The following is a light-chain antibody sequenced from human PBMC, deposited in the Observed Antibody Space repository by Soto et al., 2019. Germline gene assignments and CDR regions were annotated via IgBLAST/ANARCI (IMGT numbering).Light chain of an antibody. CDR3: GAWDSSLSAGV. CDR1: XXXIENNY. CDR2: XXH. J-gene: IGLJ2*01. Sequence: QSVXXQPXXXSAXXXXXVXISXXXXXXXIENNYVSWYQLLPGTAPKLXIYXXHKRPSGIPDRFSXSKSGTSATLGITGLQTGDEADYYCGAWDSSLSAGVFXGGTKLTVL. V-gene: IGLV1-51*01.